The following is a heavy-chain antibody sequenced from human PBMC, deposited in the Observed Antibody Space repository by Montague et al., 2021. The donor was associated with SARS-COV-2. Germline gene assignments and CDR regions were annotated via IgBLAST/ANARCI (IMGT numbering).Heavy chain of an antibody. CDR1: GFTFSSYE. J-gene: IGHJ6*02. V-gene: IGHV3-48*03. CDR3: AATSGDIVVVVAAYYGMEV. D-gene: IGHD2-15*01. CDR2: ISRSGSTI. Sequence: SLRLSCAASGFTFSSYEMNWVRQAPGKGLEWVSYISRSGSTIYYADSLKGRFTISRDNAKNSLYLQMNSLRAEDTAVYYCAATSGDIVVVVAAYYGMEVWGQGTTVTVSS.